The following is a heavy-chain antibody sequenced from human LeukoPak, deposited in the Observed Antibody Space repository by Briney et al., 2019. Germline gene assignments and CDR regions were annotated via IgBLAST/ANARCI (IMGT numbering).Heavy chain of an antibody. CDR2: IYYSGST. CDR1: GGSISSSSYY. V-gene: IGHV4-39*01. J-gene: IGHJ4*02. Sequence: KPSETLSLTFTVSGGSISSSSYYWGWIRQPPGKGLEWIGSIYYSGSTYYNPSLKSRVTISVDTSKNQFSLKLSSVTAADTAVYYCARLYQLLWVLDYWGQGTLVTVSS. D-gene: IGHD2-2*01. CDR3: ARLYQLLWVLDY.